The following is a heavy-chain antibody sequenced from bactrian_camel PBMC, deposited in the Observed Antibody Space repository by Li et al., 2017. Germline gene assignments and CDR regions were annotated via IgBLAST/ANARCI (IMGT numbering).Heavy chain of an antibody. D-gene: IGHD8*01. V-gene: IGHV3S53*01. CDR1: GYAARQKC. Sequence: VQLVESGGGSVQAGGSLRLSCTASGYAARQKCMGWFRQAPGKEREGVALISGDSVAYGSFVKGRFTISQDNAKNTVWLQMNNLKSEDTAMYYCAAECRSRPTGVGIRATNFAHWGQGTQVTVS. CDR3: AAECRSRPTGVGIRATNFAH. J-gene: IGHJ4*01. CDR2: ISGDSV.